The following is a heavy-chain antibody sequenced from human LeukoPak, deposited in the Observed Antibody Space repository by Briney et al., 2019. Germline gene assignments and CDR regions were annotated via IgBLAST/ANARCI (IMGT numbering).Heavy chain of an antibody. D-gene: IGHD3-22*01. Sequence: GGSLRLSCAASGFTFSSYAMSWVRQAPGKGLEWVSAISGSSGSTYYADSVKGRFTISRDNSKNTLYLQMNSLKTEDTAVYYCTRGLNYYDSSGYYAYYFGYWGQGTLVTVSS. J-gene: IGHJ4*02. CDR1: GFTFSSYA. CDR3: TRGLNYYDSSGYYAYYFGY. V-gene: IGHV3-23*01. CDR2: ISGSSGST.